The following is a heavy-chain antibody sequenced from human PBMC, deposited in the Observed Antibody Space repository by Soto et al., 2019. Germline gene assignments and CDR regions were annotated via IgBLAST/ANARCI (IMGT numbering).Heavy chain of an antibody. Sequence: GGSLRVSCAASGFTFSSYAMHWVRQAPGKGLEWVAVISYDGSNKYYADSVKGRFTISRDNSKNTLYLQMNSLRAEDTAVYYCTTDSYITSIIVRFDYWGHGTLVTVSS. V-gene: IGHV3-30-3*01. J-gene: IGHJ4*01. CDR3: TTDSYITSIIVRFDY. CDR2: ISYDGSNK. CDR1: GFTFSSYA. D-gene: IGHD3-22*01.